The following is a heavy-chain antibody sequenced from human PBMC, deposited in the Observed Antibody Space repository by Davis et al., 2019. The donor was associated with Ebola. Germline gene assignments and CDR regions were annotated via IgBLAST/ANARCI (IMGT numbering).Heavy chain of an antibody. Sequence: ASVKVSCKASGYTFTSYAMHWVRQAPGQRLEWMGWINAGNGNTKYSQKFQGRVTITRDTSASTAYMELSSLRSEDTAVYYCARGSYIWGSYRYTVYYYGMDVWGQGTTVTVSS. D-gene: IGHD3-16*02. J-gene: IGHJ6*02. CDR2: INAGNGNT. V-gene: IGHV1-3*01. CDR3: ARGSYIWGSYRYTVYYYGMDV. CDR1: GYTFTSYA.